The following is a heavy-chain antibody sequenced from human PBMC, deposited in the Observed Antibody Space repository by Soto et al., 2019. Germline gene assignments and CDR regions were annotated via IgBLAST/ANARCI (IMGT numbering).Heavy chain of an antibody. J-gene: IGHJ4*02. CDR2: ISYDGSNK. CDR1: GFTFSSYG. Sequence: QVQLVESGGGVVQPGRSLRLSCAASGFTFSSYGMHWVRQAPGKGLEWVAVISYDGSNKYYADSVKGRFTISRDNSKNTLYLQMNSLRAEDTAVYYCPKGLGGYSYGSPFDYWGQGTLVTVSS. CDR3: PKGLGGYSYGSPFDY. V-gene: IGHV3-30*18. D-gene: IGHD5-18*01.